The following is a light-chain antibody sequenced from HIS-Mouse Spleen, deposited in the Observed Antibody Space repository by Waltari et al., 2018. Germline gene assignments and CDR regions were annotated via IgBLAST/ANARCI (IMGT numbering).Light chain of an antibody. J-gene: IGLJ1*01. CDR1: SSDVGGYNY. CDR2: DVS. CDR3: SSYTSSSVV. V-gene: IGLV2-14*03. Sequence: QSALTQPASVSGSPGQSLTISCTGTSSDVGGYNYVSWYQQHPGKAPKLMIYDVSNRPSGVSNRFSGSKSGNTASLTISGLQAEDEADYYCSSYTSSSVVFGTGTKVTVL.